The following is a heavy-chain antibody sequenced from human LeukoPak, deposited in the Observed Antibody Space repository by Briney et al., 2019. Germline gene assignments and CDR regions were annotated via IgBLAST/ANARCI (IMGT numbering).Heavy chain of an antibody. CDR3: ARHSLDRAYGSGSYYNDY. CDR1: GYSFTSYW. D-gene: IGHD3-10*01. V-gene: IGHV5-51*01. J-gene: IGHJ4*02. Sequence: GETLKISCKGSGYSFTSYWIGWVRQMPGKGLEWMGIIYPGDSDTRYSPSFQGQVTISADKSISTAYLQWSSLKASDIAMYYCARHSLDRAYGSGSYYNDYWGQGTLVTVSS. CDR2: IYPGDSDT.